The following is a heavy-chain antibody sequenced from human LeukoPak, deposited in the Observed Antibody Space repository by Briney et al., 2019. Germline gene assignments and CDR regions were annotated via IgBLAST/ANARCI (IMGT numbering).Heavy chain of an antibody. CDR1: GASINTHY. Sequence: LETLSLTCTVSGASINTHYWSWIRQPPGKGLEWIGYIYTSGGTNYIPSLKGRVTISIDTSKNQFSLKLSSVTAAASAVYYCARLTRLSTSPDRYYLDYWGQGTLVTVSS. D-gene: IGHD6-6*01. CDR3: ARLTRLSTSPDRYYLDY. J-gene: IGHJ4*02. V-gene: IGHV4-4*09. CDR2: IYTSGGT.